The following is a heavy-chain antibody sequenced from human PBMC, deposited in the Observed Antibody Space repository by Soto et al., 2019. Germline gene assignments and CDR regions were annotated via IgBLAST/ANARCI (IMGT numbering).Heavy chain of an antibody. V-gene: IGHV2-70*01. D-gene: IGHD4-17*01. CDR3: ARIAVNTGSAFDY. J-gene: IGHJ4*02. CDR1: GFSLSTSGMC. CDR2: IDWDDDK. Sequence: SGPTLVNPTQTLPLTCTFSGFSLSTSGMCLSWICQPPGKALEWLALIDWDDDKYYSTSLKTRLTISKDTSKNQVVLTMTNMDPVDTATYYCARIAVNTGSAFDYWGQGTMFTVSS.